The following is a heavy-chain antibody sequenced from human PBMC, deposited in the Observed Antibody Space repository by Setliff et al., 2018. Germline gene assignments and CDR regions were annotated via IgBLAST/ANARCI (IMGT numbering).Heavy chain of an antibody. J-gene: IGHJ4*02. CDR1: GGSISSGSNY. CDR3: ARSLGSGSYWNSRPFYSDYWGAFDY. CDR2: IDPSGNT. D-gene: IGHD3-10*01. Sequence: SETLSLTCTVSGGSISSGSNYWSWIRQPAGKGLEWIGHIDPSGNTNYSPSLKSRVTISGDTSKNQFSLKVNSVTAADTAVYYCARSLGSGSYWNSRPFYSDYWGAFDYWGQGTLVTVSS. V-gene: IGHV4-61*09.